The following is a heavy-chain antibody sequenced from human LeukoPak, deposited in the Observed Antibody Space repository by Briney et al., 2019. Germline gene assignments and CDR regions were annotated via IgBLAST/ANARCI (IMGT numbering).Heavy chain of an antibody. J-gene: IGHJ4*02. D-gene: IGHD4-11*01. V-gene: IGHV1-2*02. CDR2: IDANNGDT. CDR3: ARDPSSVTLYFFDY. CDR1: GYTFRGNY. Sequence: ASVKVSCKASGYTFRGNYIHWLRQAAGQGLEWMGWIDANNGDTKSAQKLQGRVTMSRDTSISTAYMDLSSLSPDDAVVYYCARDPSSVTLYFFDYWGQGTLVTVSS.